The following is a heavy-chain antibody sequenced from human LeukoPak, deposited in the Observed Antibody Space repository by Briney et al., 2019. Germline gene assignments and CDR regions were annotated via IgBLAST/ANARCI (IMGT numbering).Heavy chain of an antibody. CDR1: GFTFSSYA. D-gene: IGHD6-6*01. CDR2: ISYDGSNK. CDR3: ARDYSSSSRYFDY. J-gene: IGHJ4*02. Sequence: GGSLRLSCAAYGFTFSSYAMHWVRQAPGKGLGWVAVISYDGSNKYYADSVKGRFTISRDNSKNTLYLQMNSLRAEDTAVYYCARDYSSSSRYFDYWGQGTLVTVSS. V-gene: IGHV3-30*04.